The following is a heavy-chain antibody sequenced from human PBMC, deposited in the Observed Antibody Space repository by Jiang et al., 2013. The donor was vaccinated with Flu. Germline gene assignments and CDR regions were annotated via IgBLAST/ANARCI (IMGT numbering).Heavy chain of an antibody. CDR2: IFHSGST. CDR1: GGSVNSGGYS. Sequence: TLSLTCAVSGGSVNSGGYSWSWVRQPPGKGLEWIGYIFHSGSTFSNPSLKSRVTISIDRSKNQFSLNLTSVTAADTATYYCARGNSGSAPGFDYWGQGTLVRVSS. D-gene: IGHD2-21*01. V-gene: IGHV4-30-2*01. J-gene: IGHJ4*02. CDR3: ARGNSGSAPGFDY.